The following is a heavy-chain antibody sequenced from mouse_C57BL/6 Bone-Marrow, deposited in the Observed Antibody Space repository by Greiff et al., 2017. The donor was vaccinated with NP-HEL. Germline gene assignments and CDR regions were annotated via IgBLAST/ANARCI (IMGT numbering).Heavy chain of an antibody. D-gene: IGHD1-1*01. J-gene: IGHJ1*03. CDR2: FYPGSGSI. V-gene: IGHV1-62-2*01. CDR1: GYTFTEYT. Sequence: VMLVESGAELVKPGASVKLSCKASGYTFTEYTIHWVKQRSGQGLEWIGWFYPGSGSIKYNEKFKDKATLTADKSSSTVYMDLSRLTSEDSAVYFGERHGDYFGSSDGYFGVWGTGTTITVSS. CDR3: ERHGDYFGSSDGYFGV.